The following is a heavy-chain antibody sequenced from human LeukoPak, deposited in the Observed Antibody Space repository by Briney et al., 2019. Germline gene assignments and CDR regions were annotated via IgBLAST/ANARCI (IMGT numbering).Heavy chain of an antibody. V-gene: IGHV3-7*01. Sequence: PGGSLRLSCAASGFRFGRDWMIWVRQVPGKGLEWVANINPDGSEKYYVDSVKGRFTISRDNGKNSLYLQLNSLRADDTAVYYCARYYDPPVGDAFDIWGQGTLVTVSS. CDR2: INPDGSEK. CDR3: ARYYDPPVGDAFDI. D-gene: IGHD3-16*01. CDR1: GFRFGRDW. J-gene: IGHJ3*02.